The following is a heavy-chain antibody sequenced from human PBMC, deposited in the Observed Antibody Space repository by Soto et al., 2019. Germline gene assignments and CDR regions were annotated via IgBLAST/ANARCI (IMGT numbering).Heavy chain of an antibody. J-gene: IGHJ6*02. Sequence: GGSLRLSCAASGFTFSSYWMHWVRQAPGKGLVWVSRINSDGSSTSYADSVKGRFTISRDNGKNSLYLQMNSLRPEDTALYYGAKDHYGSAIYGMDVWGQGTKVTVSS. CDR3: AKDHYGSAIYGMDV. D-gene: IGHD3-10*01. V-gene: IGHV3-74*01. CDR2: INSDGSST. CDR1: GFTFSSYW.